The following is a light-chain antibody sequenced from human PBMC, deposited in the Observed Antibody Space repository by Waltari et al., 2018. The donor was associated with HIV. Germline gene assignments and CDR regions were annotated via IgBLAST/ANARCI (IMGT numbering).Light chain of an antibody. V-gene: IGLV3-1*01. J-gene: IGLJ3*02. CDR3: QTWDSGTIV. Sequence: SYDLTQPPSVSVSSGQTATVTCSGVNLGHKYVSWYQQRSGQSPVLVIYPDTKRPPGIPERFFGSTSENTATLTINETQPLDEAHYSCQTWDSGTIVFGGGTSLTVL. CDR1: NLGHKY. CDR2: PDT.